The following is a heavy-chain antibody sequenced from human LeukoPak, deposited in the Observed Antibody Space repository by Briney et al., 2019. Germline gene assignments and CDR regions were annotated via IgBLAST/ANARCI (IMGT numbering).Heavy chain of an antibody. D-gene: IGHD3-22*01. CDR3: ARGGYSGGNNDY. CDR1: GFTVSSNY. CDR2: ISSSSNYI. J-gene: IGHJ4*02. Sequence: PGGSLRLSCAASGFTVSSNYMSWVRQAPGKGLEWVASISSSSNYIYYADSVKGRFTISRDNAEKSLYLQMNSLRVEDTAVYYCARGGYSGGNNDYWGQGTLVTVSS. V-gene: IGHV3-21*01.